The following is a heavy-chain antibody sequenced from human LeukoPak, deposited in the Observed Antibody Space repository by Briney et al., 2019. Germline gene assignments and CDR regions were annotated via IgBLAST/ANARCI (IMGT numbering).Heavy chain of an antibody. CDR1: GFTFSSYA. D-gene: IGHD3-22*01. CDR3: AKDVEYYYDSSGYYWSD. J-gene: IGHJ4*02. V-gene: IGHV3-23*01. Sequence: GGSLRLSCAASGFTFSSYAMSWVRQAPGKGLEWVSAISGSGGSTYYADSVKGRFTISRDNSKNTLYLQMNSLRAEDTAVYYCAKDVEYYYDSSGYYWSDWGQGTLVTVSS. CDR2: ISGSGGST.